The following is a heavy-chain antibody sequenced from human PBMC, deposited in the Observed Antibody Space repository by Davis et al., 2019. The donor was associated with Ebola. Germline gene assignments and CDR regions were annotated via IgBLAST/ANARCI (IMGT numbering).Heavy chain of an antibody. Sequence: ASVTVSCKASGYTFTGYYIHWVRQAPGQGLEWMGWVNPNSGGTNYQQNFQGRVTMTWDTSINTAYMDLIRLGSDETAVYFCTRGGWGSTGGNWWGQGTLVTVSS. D-gene: IGHD2-8*02. CDR2: VNPNSGGT. CDR1: GYTFTGYY. J-gene: IGHJ4*02. V-gene: IGHV1-2*02. CDR3: TRGGWGSTGGNW.